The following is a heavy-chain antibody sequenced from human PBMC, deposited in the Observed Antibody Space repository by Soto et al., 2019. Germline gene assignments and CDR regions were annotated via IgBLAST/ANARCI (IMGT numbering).Heavy chain of an antibody. V-gene: IGHV4-61*03. CDR3: VRSPTSPRRFDS. J-gene: IGHJ5*01. Sequence: QVQLQESGPGVVKPSETLSLTCTVSGGSVSSGRYYWSWIRQPPGKGLEWIGYIYYSGLTNYSPSLKSRVAISIATSKQHFSLILSPVTAAHTAVYYCVRSPTSPRRFDSWGQGPLLTVSS. D-gene: IGHD6-6*01. CDR1: GGSVSSGRYY. CDR2: IYYSGLT.